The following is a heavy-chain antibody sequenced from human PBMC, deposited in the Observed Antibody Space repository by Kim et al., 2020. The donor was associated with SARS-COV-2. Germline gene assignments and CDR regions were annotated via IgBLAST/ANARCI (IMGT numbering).Heavy chain of an antibody. CDR3: ARHPGLALIANWFDP. V-gene: IGHV5-51*01. J-gene: IGHJ5*02. CDR2: IYPGDSDT. D-gene: IGHD6-13*01. Sequence: GESLKISCKGSGYSFTSYWIGWVRQMPGKGLEWMGIIYPGDSDTRYSPSFQGQVTISADKSISTAYLQWSSLKASDTAMYYCARHPGLALIANWFDPWGQGTLVTVSS. CDR1: GYSFTSYW.